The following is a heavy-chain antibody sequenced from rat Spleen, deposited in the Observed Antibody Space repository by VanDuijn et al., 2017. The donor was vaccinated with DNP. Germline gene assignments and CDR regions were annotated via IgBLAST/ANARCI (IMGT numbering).Heavy chain of an antibody. Sequence: EVKLVESGGGLVQPGRSLKLSCAASGFSFNDYWMGWVRQAPGKGLEWIGEINNDSRTIKYNPSLKDKFTISRDNAQKTLYLQMSKLGTEDTAIYYCAREKLGVDYWGQGVMVTVSS. J-gene: IGHJ2*01. CDR1: GFSFNDYW. CDR3: AREKLGVDY. CDR2: INNDSRTI. V-gene: IGHV4-2*01. D-gene: IGHD4-3*01.